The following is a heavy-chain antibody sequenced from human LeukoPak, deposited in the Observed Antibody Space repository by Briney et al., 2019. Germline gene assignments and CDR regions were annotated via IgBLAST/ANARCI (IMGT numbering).Heavy chain of an antibody. D-gene: IGHD6-13*01. V-gene: IGHV3-74*01. CDR1: GFTFSSYW. CDR2: INSDGSST. CDR3: ATLASGYSSPFDY. J-gene: IGHJ4*02. Sequence: PGGALRLSCAASGFTFSSYWMHWVRQAPGKGLVWVSRINSDGSSTSYADSVKGRFTISRDNAKNTLYAEMTSLRAEDTAVYYCATLASGYSSPFDYWGQGTLVTVSS.